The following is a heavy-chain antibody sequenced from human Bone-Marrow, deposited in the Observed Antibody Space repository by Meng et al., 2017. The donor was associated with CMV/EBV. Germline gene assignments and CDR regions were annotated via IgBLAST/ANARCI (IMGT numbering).Heavy chain of an antibody. CDR1: GFTFDDYA. D-gene: IGHD2-15*01. V-gene: IGHV3-48*01. Sequence: GESLKISCAASGFTFDDYAMHWVRQAPGKGLEWVSFISSSGSTKYYADSVKGRFTISRDNSKNTLYLQMNSLRAEDTAVYYCARVGGYCSGGSCYYYGMDVWGQGTTVTVSS. J-gene: IGHJ6*02. CDR2: ISSSGSTK. CDR3: ARVGGYCSGGSCYYYGMDV.